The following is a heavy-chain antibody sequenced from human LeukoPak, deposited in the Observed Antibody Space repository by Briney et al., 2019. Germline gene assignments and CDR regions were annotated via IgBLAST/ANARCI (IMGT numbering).Heavy chain of an antibody. J-gene: IGHJ6*02. CDR1: GYTLTELS. CDR2: FDPEDGET. CDR3: ATTRTQWFGELSLTPNGMDV. V-gene: IGHV1-24*01. Sequence: ASVKVSCKVSGYTLTELSMHWVRQAPGKGLELMGGFDPEDGETIYAQKFQGRVTMTDDTSTDTAYMELSSLRSEDTAVYYCATTRTQWFGELSLTPNGMDVWGQGTTVTVSS. D-gene: IGHD3-10*01.